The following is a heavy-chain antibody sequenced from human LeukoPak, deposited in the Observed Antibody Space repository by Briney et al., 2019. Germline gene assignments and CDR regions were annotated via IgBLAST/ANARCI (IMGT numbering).Heavy chain of an antibody. V-gene: IGHV3-7*01. D-gene: IGHD6-19*01. J-gene: IGHJ4*02. CDR3: ARAYSSGWYDY. CDR2: IKQDGSEK. CDR1: GFTFSSYW. Sequence: GGSLRLSCAASGFTFSSYWMSWVRQAPGKGLEWVANIKQDGSEKYYVDSVKGRFTISRDNAKNSLYLQMNSRRAEDTAVYYCARAYSSGWYDYWGQGTLVTVSS.